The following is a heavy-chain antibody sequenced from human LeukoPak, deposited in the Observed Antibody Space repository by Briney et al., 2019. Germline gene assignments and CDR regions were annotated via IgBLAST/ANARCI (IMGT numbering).Heavy chain of an antibody. CDR1: GFTFSSYA. V-gene: IGHV3-23*01. J-gene: IGHJ4*02. CDR2: ISGSGGST. D-gene: IGHD6-19*01. CDR3: AKDRGSSGWSADDY. Sequence: PGGSLRLSCAASGFTFSSYAMSWVRQAPGKGLEWVSAISGSGGSTYYADSVKGRFAISRDNSKNTLYLQMNSLRAEDTAVYYCAKDRGSSGWSADDYWGQGTLVTVSS.